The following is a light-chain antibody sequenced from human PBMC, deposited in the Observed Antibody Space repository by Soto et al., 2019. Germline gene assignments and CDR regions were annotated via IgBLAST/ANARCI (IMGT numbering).Light chain of an antibody. Sequence: QSALTQPASVSGSPGQSITISFTGTSSDVGGYNYVSWYQQYPGKAPELMIYDVSNRPSGVSDRFSGSKSGNTASLTISGLQPEDEADYFCSSYTSITTVIFGGGTKLTVL. CDR3: SSYTSITTVI. CDR1: SSDVGGYNY. CDR2: DVS. V-gene: IGLV2-14*03. J-gene: IGLJ2*01.